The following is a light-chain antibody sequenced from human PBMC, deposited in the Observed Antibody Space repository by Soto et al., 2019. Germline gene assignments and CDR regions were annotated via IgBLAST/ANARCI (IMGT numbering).Light chain of an antibody. V-gene: IGLV2-14*01. Sequence: QSALTQPASVSGSPGQSITVSCTGTTNDVGGYKYVSWYQHHPGKAPKLLIFGVSNRPSGISDRFSASTSGNTASLPISGLHAEDEADYYCSPYSAASTHVFGTGTKVTVL. CDR1: TNDVGGYKY. CDR3: SPYSAASTHV. J-gene: IGLJ1*01. CDR2: GVS.